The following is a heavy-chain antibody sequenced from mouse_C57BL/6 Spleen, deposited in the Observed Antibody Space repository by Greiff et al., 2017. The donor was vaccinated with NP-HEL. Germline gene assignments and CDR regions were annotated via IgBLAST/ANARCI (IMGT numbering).Heavy chain of an antibody. CDR1: GFSLTSYG. Sequence: VMLVESGPGLVQPSQSLSITCTVSGFSLTSYGVHWVRQSPGKGLEWLGVIWSGGSTDYNAAFLSRLSISKDNSKSQVFFKMSSLEADDTAIYYCARTGENWDVSFAYWGQGTLVTVSA. CDR2: IWSGGST. J-gene: IGHJ3*01. D-gene: IGHD4-1*01. CDR3: ARTGENWDVSFAY. V-gene: IGHV2-2*01.